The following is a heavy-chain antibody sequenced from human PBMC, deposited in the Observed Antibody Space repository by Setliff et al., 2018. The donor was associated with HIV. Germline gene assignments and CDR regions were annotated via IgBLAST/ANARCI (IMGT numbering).Heavy chain of an antibody. CDR2: ISAGGGTT. V-gene: IGHV3-23*01. CDR3: TPLDY. CDR1: GFTFSSYA. Sequence: GGSLRLSCAASGFTFSSYAMNWVRQTPGKGLEWVSGISAGGGTTYYADSVKGRFTISRDNSKNTVYLQMNSLRTEDTALYYCTPLDYWGQGTLVTVSS. J-gene: IGHJ4*02. D-gene: IGHD2-15*01.